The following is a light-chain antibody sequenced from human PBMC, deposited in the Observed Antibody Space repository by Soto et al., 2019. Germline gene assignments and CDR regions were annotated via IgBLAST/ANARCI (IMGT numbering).Light chain of an antibody. CDR2: DND. CDR1: RSNIGNNY. Sequence: QSVLTQPPSVSAAPGQKVTVSCSGSRSNIGNNYVSWYQHLPGTAPKLLIYDNDKRPSGIPDRFSASKSGTSATLGITGLQTGDEADYYCEAWDSSLSAGVFGGGTQLPVL. CDR3: EAWDSSLSAGV. J-gene: IGLJ3*02. V-gene: IGLV1-51*01.